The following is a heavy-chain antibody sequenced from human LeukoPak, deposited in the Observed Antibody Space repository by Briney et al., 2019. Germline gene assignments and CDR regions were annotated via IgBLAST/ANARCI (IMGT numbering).Heavy chain of an antibody. CDR1: GFTFSSYA. CDR3: AKDGAFGGVIVEYYFDY. CDR2: ISYDGSNK. J-gene: IGHJ4*02. V-gene: IGHV3-30-3*01. D-gene: IGHD3-16*02. Sequence: PGGSLRLSCTASGFTFSSYAMHWVRQAPGKGLEWVAVISYDGSNKYYADSVKGRFTISRDNSKNTLYLQMNSLRAEDTAVYYCAKDGAFGGVIVEYYFDYWGQGTLVTVSS.